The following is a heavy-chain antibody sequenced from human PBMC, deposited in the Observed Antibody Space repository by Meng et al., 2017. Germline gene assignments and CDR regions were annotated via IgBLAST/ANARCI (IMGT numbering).Heavy chain of an antibody. CDR3: AKDGGGYAVSWFDP. CDR1: GFTFSSYA. CDR2: ISGSGGST. D-gene: IGHD5-12*01. V-gene: IGHV3-23*01. J-gene: IGHJ5*02. Sequence: GESLKISCAASGFTFSSYAMSWVREAPGKGLEWVSAISGSGGSTYYADSVKGRFTISSDNSKNTLYLLMNSLRAEDTAVYYCAKDGGGYAVSWFDPWGQGTLVTVSS.